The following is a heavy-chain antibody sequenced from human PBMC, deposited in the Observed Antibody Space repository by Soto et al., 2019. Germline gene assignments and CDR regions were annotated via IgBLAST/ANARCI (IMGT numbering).Heavy chain of an antibody. V-gene: IGHV3-23*01. CDR1: GFTFSSYA. J-gene: IGHJ4*02. CDR3: ASRNYYASGTYYYYYFDF. Sequence: GGSLRLSCAASGFTFSSYAMSWVRQAPGKGLEWVSAISGSGGSTYYADSVKGRFTISRDNSKNTLYLQMNSLRAEDTAVYYCASRNYYASGTYYYYYFDFWGQGTLVTVSS. D-gene: IGHD3-22*01. CDR2: ISGSGGST.